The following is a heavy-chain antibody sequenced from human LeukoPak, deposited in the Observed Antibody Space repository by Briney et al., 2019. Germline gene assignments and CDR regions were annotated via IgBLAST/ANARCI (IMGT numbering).Heavy chain of an antibody. J-gene: IGHJ3*01. D-gene: IGHD3-10*01. CDR2: IHASGNT. CDR1: GGSISSYY. CDR3: ARDPGRGYYGSADAFDF. V-gene: IGHV4-4*07. Sequence: SETLSLTCTVSGGSISSYYWSWIRQPPGKGLEWIGRIHASGNTNYNPSLKSRVTMSVDTSQNQFSLKLRSVTAADTAVYYCARDPGRGYYGSADAFDFWGQGTMVTVSS.